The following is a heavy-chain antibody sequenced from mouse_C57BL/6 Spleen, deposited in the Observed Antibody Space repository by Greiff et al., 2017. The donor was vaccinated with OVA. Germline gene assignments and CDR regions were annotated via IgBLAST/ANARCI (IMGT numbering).Heavy chain of an antibody. Sequence: EVQGVESGGGLVKPGGSLKLSCAASGFTFSSYTMSWVRQTPEKRLEWVATISGGGGNTYYPDSVKGRFTISRDNAKNTLYLQMSSLRSEDTALYYCARHGYYDYDGFAYWGQGTLVTVSA. CDR1: GFTFSSYT. CDR2: ISGGGGNT. J-gene: IGHJ3*01. D-gene: IGHD2-4*01. V-gene: IGHV5-9*01. CDR3: ARHGYYDYDGFAY.